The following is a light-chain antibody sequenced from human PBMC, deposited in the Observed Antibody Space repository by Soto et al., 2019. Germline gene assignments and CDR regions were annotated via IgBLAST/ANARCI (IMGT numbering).Light chain of an antibody. CDR3: QVWDNVSDHWV. CDR2: DDS. Sequence: SYVMTRPPSVSVAPGQTAKISCGGNNIGSKSVHWYQQKPGQAPVLVIYDDSDRPSGIPDRFSGSNSGNTATVTISSVEAGDEADYYCQVWDNVSDHWVFGGGTKLTVL. V-gene: IGLV3-21*02. CDR1: NIGSKS. J-gene: IGLJ3*02.